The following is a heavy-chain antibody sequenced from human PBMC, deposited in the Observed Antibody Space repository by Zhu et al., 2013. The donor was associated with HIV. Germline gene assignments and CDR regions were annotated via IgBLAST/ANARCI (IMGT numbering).Heavy chain of an antibody. CDR1: GGTFSSYA. CDR3: ARGGPGPYDILTGYYRRYYFDY. J-gene: IGHJ4*02. Sequence: QVQLVQSGAEVKKPGSSVKVSCKASGGTFSSYAISWVRQAPGQGLEWMGGIIPIFGTANYAQKFQGRVTITADESTSTAYMELSSLRSEDTAVYYCARGGPGPYDILTGYYRRYYFDYWGQGTLVTVSS. CDR2: IIPIFGTA. D-gene: IGHD3-9*01. V-gene: IGHV1-69*01.